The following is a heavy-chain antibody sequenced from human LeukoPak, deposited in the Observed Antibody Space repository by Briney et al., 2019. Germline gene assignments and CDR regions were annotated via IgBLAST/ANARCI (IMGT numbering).Heavy chain of an antibody. CDR1: GFTFSSYS. CDR3: ARGGYGANDDAFDI. V-gene: IGHV3-48*02. CDR2: ISSSTNTI. Sequence: GGSLRLSCSASGFTFSSYSMNWVRQAPGKGLEWVSYISSSTNTIYYADSVKGRFTISRDNAKNSLFLQMNSLRDEDTAVYYCARGGYGANDDAFDIWGQGTMVTVSS. D-gene: IGHD4-23*01. J-gene: IGHJ3*02.